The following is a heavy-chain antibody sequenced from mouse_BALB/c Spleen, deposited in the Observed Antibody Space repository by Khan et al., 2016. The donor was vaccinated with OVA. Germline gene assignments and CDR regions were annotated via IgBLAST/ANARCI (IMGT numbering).Heavy chain of an antibody. CDR2: IDPENGKS. CDR3: ARSGYFAWFGY. V-gene: IGHV14-1*02. J-gene: IGHJ3*01. Sequence: VQLKQSGAELVRPGALVKLSCKASGFNIKDYYMHWVKQRAEQGLEWIGWIDPENGKSIYGPKFQGKASITADTSSNTAYLQLSSLTSEDTAVYYCARSGYFAWFGYWGQGTLVTVSA. CDR1: GFNIKDYY.